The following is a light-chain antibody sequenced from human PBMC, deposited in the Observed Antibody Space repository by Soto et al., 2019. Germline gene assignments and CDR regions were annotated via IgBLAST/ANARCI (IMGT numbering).Light chain of an antibody. V-gene: IGLV4-69*01. Sequence: QLVLTQSPSASASLGASVKLTCTLNSGHSSYAIAWHQQQPEKGPRYLMKLNSDGSHSKGDGIPDRFSGSSSGAERYLTISSLQSEDEADYYWQTWGTGFPWVFGGGTQLTVL. J-gene: IGLJ3*02. CDR3: QTWGTGFPWV. CDR1: SGHSSYA. CDR2: LNSDGSH.